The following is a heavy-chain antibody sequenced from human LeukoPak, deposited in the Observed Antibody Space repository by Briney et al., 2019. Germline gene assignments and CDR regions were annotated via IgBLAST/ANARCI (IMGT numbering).Heavy chain of an antibody. CDR1: GFTFSSYA. Sequence: PGGSLRLSCAASGFTFSSYAMSWVRQAPGKGLEWVSVIYSGGSTYYADSVKGRFTISRDNSKNTLYLQMNSLRAEDTAVYYCAREGREDYYGSGSYPVEGWFDPWGQGTLVTVSS. CDR2: IYSGGST. CDR3: AREGREDYYGSGSYPVEGWFDP. D-gene: IGHD3-10*01. V-gene: IGHV3-53*01. J-gene: IGHJ5*02.